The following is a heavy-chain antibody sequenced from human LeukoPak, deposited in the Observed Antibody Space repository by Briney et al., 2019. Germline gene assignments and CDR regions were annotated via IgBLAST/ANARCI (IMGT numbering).Heavy chain of an antibody. Sequence: ASVKVSCKASGYTFTSYAMHWVRQAPGQRLEWMGWVNAGNGNTKYSQKFQGRVTITRDTSASTAYMELSSLRSEDTAVYYCAMGFGSPHTWFDPWGQGTLVTVSS. D-gene: IGHD3-16*01. CDR3: AMGFGSPHTWFDP. CDR2: VNAGNGNT. CDR1: GYTFTSYA. V-gene: IGHV1-3*01. J-gene: IGHJ5*02.